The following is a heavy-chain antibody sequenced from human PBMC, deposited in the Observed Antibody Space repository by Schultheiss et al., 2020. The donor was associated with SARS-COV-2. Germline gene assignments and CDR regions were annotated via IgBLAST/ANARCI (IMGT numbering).Heavy chain of an antibody. CDR2: IKSKTDGGTT. CDR3: VVFKGYSLDP. J-gene: IGHJ5*02. CDR1: GFTFSNAW. Sequence: GGSLRLSCAASGFTFSNAWMSWVRQAPGKGLEWVGRIKSKTDGGTTDYAAPVKGRFTISRDNSKNTLYLQMNSLRVEDTAVYYCVVFKGYSLDPWGQGTLVTVSS. V-gene: IGHV3-15*01. D-gene: IGHD2-15*01.